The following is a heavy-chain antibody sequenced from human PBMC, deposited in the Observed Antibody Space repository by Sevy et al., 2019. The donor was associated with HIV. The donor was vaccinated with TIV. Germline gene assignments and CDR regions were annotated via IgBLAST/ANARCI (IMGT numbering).Heavy chain of an antibody. CDR3: ARGPRYCSSTSCYSPGWFDP. V-gene: IGHV1-18*01. Sequence: ASVKVSCKASGYTFTSYGIGWVRQAPGQGLEWMGWISAYNGNTNYAQKLQGRVTMTTDTSTSTAYMELRSLRSDNTAVYYCARGPRYCSSTSCYSPGWFDPWGQGTLVTVSS. CDR2: ISAYNGNT. J-gene: IGHJ5*02. D-gene: IGHD2-2*01. CDR1: GYTFTSYG.